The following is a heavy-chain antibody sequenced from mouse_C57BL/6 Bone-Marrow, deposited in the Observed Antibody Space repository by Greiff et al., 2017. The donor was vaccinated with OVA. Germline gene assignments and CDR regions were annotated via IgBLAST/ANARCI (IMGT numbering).Heavy chain of an antibody. CDR2: IWRGGST. CDR3: AKTYYGSSYFDY. Sequence: QVQLQQSGPGLVQPSQSLSITCTVSGFSLTSYGVHWVRQSPGKGLEWLGVIWRGGSTDYNAAFMSRLGITKDNSKSQVFFKMNSLQADDTAIYYCAKTYYGSSYFDYWGQGTTLTVSS. J-gene: IGHJ2*01. D-gene: IGHD1-1*01. CDR1: GFSLTSYG. V-gene: IGHV2-5*01.